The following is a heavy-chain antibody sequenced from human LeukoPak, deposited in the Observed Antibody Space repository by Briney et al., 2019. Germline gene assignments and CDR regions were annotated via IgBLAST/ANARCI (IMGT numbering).Heavy chain of an antibody. Sequence: ASVKVSCRASGYTFTGYYMHWVRQAPGQGLEWMGWINPNSGGTNYAQKFQGRVTMTRDTSISTAYMELSRLRSDDTAVYYCARGGITMVQGVIIRNWFDPWGQGTLVTVSS. D-gene: IGHD3-10*01. CDR2: INPNSGGT. CDR1: GYTFTGYY. CDR3: ARGGITMVQGVIIRNWFDP. V-gene: IGHV1-2*02. J-gene: IGHJ5*02.